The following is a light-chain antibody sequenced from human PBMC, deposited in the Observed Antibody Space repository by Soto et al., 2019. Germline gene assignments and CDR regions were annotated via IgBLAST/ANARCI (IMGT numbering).Light chain of an antibody. Sequence: DIQMTQSPSSLSASVGDRVTITCRASQSISYYLNWYQQKPGRAPRLLIYTTSSLQSGVPSKFSGSASGTDFTLTISSXQPEDFATYYCQQSYSTPWTFGQGTKVDIK. CDR3: QQSYSTPWT. J-gene: IGKJ1*01. CDR1: QSISYY. V-gene: IGKV1-39*01. CDR2: TTS.